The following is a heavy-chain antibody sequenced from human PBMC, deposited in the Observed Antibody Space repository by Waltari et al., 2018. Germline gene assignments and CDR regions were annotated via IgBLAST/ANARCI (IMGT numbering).Heavy chain of an antibody. CDR1: GGSMSSNTYY. CDR2: IQYSGST. J-gene: IGHJ4*02. D-gene: IGHD3-3*02. Sequence: QLQLQESGPGLVKPSETLSLTCTVSGGSMSSNTYYWDWIRQPPGKGMEWIGNIQYSGSTSYTPSLKSRTTRPVGRSRKQFSLKLTSVTATDTAVYYCERYQCGISSKCNSFEYWGQGTLVTVSS. V-gene: IGHV4-39*01. CDR3: ERYQCGISSKCNSFEY.